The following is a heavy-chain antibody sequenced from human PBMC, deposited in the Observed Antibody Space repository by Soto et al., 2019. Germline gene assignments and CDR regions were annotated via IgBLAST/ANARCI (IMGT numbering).Heavy chain of an antibody. Sequence: PSETLSLTCAVSGGSISTSDYSWSWIRQPPGRGLEWLGSIYHTGTTHYIPSLKNRLTMSLDKSNNQFSLDLTSVTAADTALYYCVRERTIFGVAPGGGVDVWGQGTTVTVSS. D-gene: IGHD3-3*01. CDR3: VRERTIFGVAPGGGVDV. CDR1: GGSISTSDYS. V-gene: IGHV4-30-2*01. CDR2: IYHTGTT. J-gene: IGHJ6*02.